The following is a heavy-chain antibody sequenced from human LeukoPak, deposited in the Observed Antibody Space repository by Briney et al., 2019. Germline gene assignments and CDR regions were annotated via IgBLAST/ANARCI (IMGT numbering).Heavy chain of an antibody. Sequence: SGTLSLTCTVSGGSISSYYWSWIRQPPGKGLEWIGYIYYSGSTNYNPSLKSRVTISVDMSKNQFSLKLSSVTAADTAVYYCARPRGAWYFDLWGRGTLVTVSS. CDR1: GGSISSYY. V-gene: IGHV4-59*08. D-gene: IGHD3-10*01. CDR3: ARPRGAWYFDL. J-gene: IGHJ2*01. CDR2: IYYSGST.